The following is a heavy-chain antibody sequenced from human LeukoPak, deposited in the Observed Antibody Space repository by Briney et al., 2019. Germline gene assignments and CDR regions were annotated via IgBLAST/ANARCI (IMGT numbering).Heavy chain of an antibody. CDR1: GFIFSSYA. Sequence: QSGGSLRLSCAASGFIFSSYAMHWVRQAPGKGLEWVAVISYDGSNKYYADSVKGRFTISRDNSKSTLYLQMNSLRAEDTAVYYCARARQDWQQLVLDIYYGMDVWGQGTTVTVSS. CDR2: ISYDGSNK. V-gene: IGHV3-30-3*01. J-gene: IGHJ6*02. CDR3: ARARQDWQQLVLDIYYGMDV. D-gene: IGHD6-13*01.